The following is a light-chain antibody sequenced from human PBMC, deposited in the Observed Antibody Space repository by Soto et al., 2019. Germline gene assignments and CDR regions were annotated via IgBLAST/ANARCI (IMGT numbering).Light chain of an antibody. CDR3: QQYDTSSIT. CDR1: QSVSSSY. J-gene: IGKJ5*01. V-gene: IGKV3-20*01. Sequence: IVLTQSPATLSLSPGERATLSCRASQSVSSSYLAWYQQKPGQAPRLLIYGASSRATGIPDRFSGSGSGTDFTLTISRLEPEDFAVYYCQQYDTSSITFGQGTRLEIK. CDR2: GAS.